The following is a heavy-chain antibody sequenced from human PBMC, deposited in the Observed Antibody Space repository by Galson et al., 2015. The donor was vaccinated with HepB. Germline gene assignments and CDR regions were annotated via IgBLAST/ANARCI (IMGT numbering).Heavy chain of an antibody. V-gene: IGHV3-9*01. CDR2: ISWDSGSL. Sequence: SLRLSCAASGFSFDDYAMHWVRQVPGKGLEWVSGISWDSGSLGYVDSVQGRFTISRDNAKNSLYLQMDSLRPEDTALYYCAKDMSPGGVGVSWVFFDMWGQGTMVTVSS. J-gene: IGHJ3*02. D-gene: IGHD1-26*01. CDR1: GFSFDDYA. CDR3: AKDMSPGGVGVSWVFFDM.